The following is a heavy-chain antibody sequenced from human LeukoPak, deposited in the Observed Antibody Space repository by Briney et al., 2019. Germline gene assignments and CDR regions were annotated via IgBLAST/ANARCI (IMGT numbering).Heavy chain of an antibody. CDR1: GFTFSSYG. CDR2: ISYDGSNK. D-gene: IGHD6-19*01. Sequence: GGSLRLSCAASGFTFSSYGMHWVRQAPGKGLEWVAVISYDGSNKYYADSVKGRFTIPRDNSKNTLYLQMNSLRAEDTAVYYCAKNGYSSGWYQGWYFDLWGRGTLVTVSS. CDR3: AKNGYSSGWYQGWYFDL. J-gene: IGHJ2*01. V-gene: IGHV3-30*18.